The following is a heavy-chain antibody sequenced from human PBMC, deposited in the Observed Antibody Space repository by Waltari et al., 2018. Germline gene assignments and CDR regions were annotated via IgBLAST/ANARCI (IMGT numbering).Heavy chain of an antibody. CDR3: ALDLGGYAGS. CDR2: IDNYGSIT. J-gene: IGHJ4*02. D-gene: IGHD2-2*01. V-gene: IGHV3-74*01. Sequence: EVQLVESGGGLVQPGGSLSLSWSAAGVTFENFWMHWVRQVPGKGLVWVSRIDNYGSITTYADSVEGRFTISRDNAKNTLYLQMNSLTVADTALYYCALDLGGYAGSWGQGTMVTVSS. CDR1: GVTFENFW.